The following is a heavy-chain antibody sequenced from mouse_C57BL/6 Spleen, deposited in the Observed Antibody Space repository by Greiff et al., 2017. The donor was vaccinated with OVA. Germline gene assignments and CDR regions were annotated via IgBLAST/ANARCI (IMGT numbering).Heavy chain of an antibody. J-gene: IGHJ3*01. D-gene: IGHD2-13*01. CDR2: IDPSDSST. Sequence: VQLQQPGAELVRPGSSVKLSCKASGYTFTSYWMHWVKQRPIQGLEWIGNIDPSDSSTHYNQKFKDKATLTVDKSSSTAYMQLSSLTSEDSAVYYSESDGGDYADWGQGTLVTVSA. V-gene: IGHV1-52*01. CDR1: GYTFTSYW. CDR3: ESDGGDYAD.